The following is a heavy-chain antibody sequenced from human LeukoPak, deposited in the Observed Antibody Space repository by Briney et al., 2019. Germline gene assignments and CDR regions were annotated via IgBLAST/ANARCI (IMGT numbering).Heavy chain of an antibody. Sequence: PSETLSLTCTVSGGSISSYYWSWIRQPPGKGLEWIGYIYYIGSTNYNPSLKSRVTISVDTSKNQFSLKLSSVTAADTAVYYCARRKARAGYYYYMDVWGKGTTVTVSS. CDR1: GGSISSYY. V-gene: IGHV4-59*01. CDR2: IYYIGST. J-gene: IGHJ6*03. D-gene: IGHD6-19*01. CDR3: ARRKARAGYYYYMDV.